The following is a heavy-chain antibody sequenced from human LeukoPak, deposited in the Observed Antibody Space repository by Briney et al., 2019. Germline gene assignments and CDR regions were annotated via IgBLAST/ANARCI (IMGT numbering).Heavy chain of an antibody. CDR1: GFTFINYG. Sequence: PGGSLRLSCAASGFTFINYGMNWVRQAPGKGLEWVSYISGSGSIIYYADSVKGRFTISRDDAKNSLYLQMNSLRAGDTAVYFCARYGTTFDYWGQGTLVTVSS. D-gene: IGHD1-1*01. CDR3: ARYGTTFDY. J-gene: IGHJ4*02. CDR2: ISGSGSII. V-gene: IGHV3-48*01.